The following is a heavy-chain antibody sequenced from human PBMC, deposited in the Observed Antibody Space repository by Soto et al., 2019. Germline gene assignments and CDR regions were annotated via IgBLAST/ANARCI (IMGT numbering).Heavy chain of an antibody. D-gene: IGHD6-13*01. CDR2: IIPILTTP. CDR1: GVTFSICG. Sequence: SGNLSCKAAGVTFSICGFSWVRQAPGQGPEWIGGIIPILTTPNYAQKFQGRVTIVADESTTTVYMELSSLKFEDTAVYYCATSVCIAQTRQEAIDVCFPGTSVTLS. V-gene: IGHV1-69*13. J-gene: IGHJ6*02. CDR3: ATSVCIAQTRQEAIDV.